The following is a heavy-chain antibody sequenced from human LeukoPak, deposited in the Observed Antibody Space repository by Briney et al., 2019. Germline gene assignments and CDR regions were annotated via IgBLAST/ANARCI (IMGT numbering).Heavy chain of an antibody. J-gene: IGHJ4*02. CDR2: ISSSSSYI. CDR3: ARVVSGSYYYFDY. D-gene: IGHD1-26*01. Sequence: GGSLRLSCAASGFTFSSYSMNWVRQAPGKVLEWVSSISSSSSYIYYADSVKGRFTISRDNAKNSLYLQMNSLRAEDTAVYYCARVVSGSYYYFDYWGQGTLVTVSS. V-gene: IGHV3-21*01. CDR1: GFTFSSYS.